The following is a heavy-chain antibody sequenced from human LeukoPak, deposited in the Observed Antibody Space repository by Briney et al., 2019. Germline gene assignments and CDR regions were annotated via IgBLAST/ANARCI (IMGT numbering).Heavy chain of an antibody. CDR3: ARDPYSGSYGDYYYYYMDV. CDR2: INSDGSST. V-gene: IGHV3-74*01. Sequence: GGSLRLSCAASGFTFSSYWMHWVRQAPGKGLVWVSRINSDGSSTSYADSVKGRFTISRDNAKNTLYLQMNSLRAEDTAVHYCARDPYSGSYGDYYYYYMDVWGKGTTVTISS. CDR1: GFTFSSYW. J-gene: IGHJ6*03. D-gene: IGHD1-26*01.